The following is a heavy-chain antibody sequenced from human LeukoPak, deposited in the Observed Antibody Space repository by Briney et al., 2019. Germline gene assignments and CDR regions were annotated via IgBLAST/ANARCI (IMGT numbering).Heavy chain of an antibody. CDR2: TYYRSKWYN. V-gene: IGHV6-1*01. D-gene: IGHD5-24*01. Sequence: SQTLSLTCDISGNSVSSNSAAWNWIRQSPLRGLEWLGRTYYRSKWYNDYAVSVKSRITINPDTSKNQFSLQLNSVTPEDTAVYYCTRGAPVGSSREFDYWGQGTLVTVSS. J-gene: IGHJ4*02. CDR3: TRGAPVGSSREFDY. CDR1: GNSVSSNSAA.